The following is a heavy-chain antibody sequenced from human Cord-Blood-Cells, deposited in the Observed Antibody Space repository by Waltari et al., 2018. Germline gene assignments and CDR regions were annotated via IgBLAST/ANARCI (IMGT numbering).Heavy chain of an antibody. CDR2: IIPILGIA. Sequence: QVQLVQSGAEVKKPGSSVKVSCKACGGTFSSYTISWVRQAPGQGLEWMGRIIPILGIANYAQKFQGRVTITADKSTSTAYMELSSLRSEDTAVYYCATRDPDYGGKGYYFDYWGQGTLVTVSS. CDR1: GGTFSSYT. V-gene: IGHV1-69*02. CDR3: ATRDPDYGGKGYYFDY. D-gene: IGHD4-17*01. J-gene: IGHJ4*02.